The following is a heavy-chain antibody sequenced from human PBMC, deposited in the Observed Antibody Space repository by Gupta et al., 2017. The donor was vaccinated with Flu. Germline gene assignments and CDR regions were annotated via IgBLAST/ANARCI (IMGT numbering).Heavy chain of an antibody. CDR1: GYIFTDSY. J-gene: IGHJ5*02. CDR2: INPYSGDT. V-gene: IGHV1-2*06. D-gene: IGHD5-24*01. Sequence: QVQLVQSGAEVKKPGASVKVSCKASGYIFTDSYLHWVRQAPGQGLEWMGRINPYSGDTKYEEKFEGRVTMTRDMSVSTAYMELRGLRYDDTAVYYCARDFTQLQRESNWFDPWGQGTLVTVSS. CDR3: ARDFTQLQRESNWFDP.